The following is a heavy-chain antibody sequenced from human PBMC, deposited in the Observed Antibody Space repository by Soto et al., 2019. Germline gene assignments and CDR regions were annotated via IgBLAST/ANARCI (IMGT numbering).Heavy chain of an antibody. V-gene: IGHV1-18*01. CDR1: GYTFNTYS. CDR3: ARENVLSYVDTAMVDYFDY. D-gene: IGHD5-18*01. Sequence: QVQLVQSGAEVKKPGASVKVSCKASGYTFNTYSISWVRQAPGQGLEWMGWNSGYNGDTHYAQKFQGRVTMTTDTSTSTAYMELRSLRSDDTAMYYCARENVLSYVDTAMVDYFDYWGQGTLVTVSS. CDR2: NSGYNGDT. J-gene: IGHJ4*02.